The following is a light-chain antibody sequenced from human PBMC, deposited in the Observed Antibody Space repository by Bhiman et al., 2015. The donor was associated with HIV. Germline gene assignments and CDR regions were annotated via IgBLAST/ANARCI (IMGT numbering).Light chain of an antibody. CDR2: DVS. Sequence: QSALTQPASVSGSPGQSITISCTGTSSDVGSYNLVSWYQQYPGRAPKVMIYDVSKRPSGVSNRFSGSKSANTASLTISGLQAEDEADYYCSSYASSSTLVFGGGTQLTVL. V-gene: IGLV2-14*02. CDR1: SSDVGSYNL. CDR3: SSYASSSTLV. J-gene: IGLJ2*01.